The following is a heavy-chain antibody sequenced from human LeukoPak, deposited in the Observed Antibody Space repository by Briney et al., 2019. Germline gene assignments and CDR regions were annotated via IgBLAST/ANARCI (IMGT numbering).Heavy chain of an antibody. D-gene: IGHD3-3*01. CDR3: SSSGVEEWQGLHF. CDR2: ISAYNGNT. Sequence: GASVKVSCKASGYTFTSYGISWVRQAPGQGLEWMGWISAYNGNTNYAQKLQGRVTMTTDTSTSTAYMELNSLSSEDTAVYYCSSSGVEEWQGLHFWGQGTLVTVSS. J-gene: IGHJ4*02. CDR1: GYTFTSYG. V-gene: IGHV1-18*01.